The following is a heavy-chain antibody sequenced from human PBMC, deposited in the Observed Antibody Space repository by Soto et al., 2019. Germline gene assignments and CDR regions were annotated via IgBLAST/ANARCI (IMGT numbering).Heavy chain of an antibody. J-gene: IGHJ4*02. CDR3: ARSSSWYVFDY. CDR1: GYTFTSYA. V-gene: IGHV1-3*01. D-gene: IGHD6-13*01. Sequence: QVQLVQSGAEVKKPGASVKVSCKASGYTFTSYAMHWVRQAPGQRLEWMGWINAGNGNTKYSQKFQGRVTITRDNSAGTAYMALSSLRSEDTAVYYCARSSSWYVFDYWGQGTLVTVSS. CDR2: INAGNGNT.